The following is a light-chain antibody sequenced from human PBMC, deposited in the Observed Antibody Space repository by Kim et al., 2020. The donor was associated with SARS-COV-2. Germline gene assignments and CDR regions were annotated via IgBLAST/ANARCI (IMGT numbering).Light chain of an antibody. CDR1: STDIDAYNF. CDR3: CSYRSDTTWV. CDR2: DVD. Sequence: GQSIPISCTGGSTDIDAYNFVSWYQQHPGKAPRLMVYDVDQRPSGVPYRFSGFKSGNTASLIISGLQVEDEADYFCCSYRSDTTWVFGGGTQLTVL. V-gene: IGLV2-14*03. J-gene: IGLJ3*02.